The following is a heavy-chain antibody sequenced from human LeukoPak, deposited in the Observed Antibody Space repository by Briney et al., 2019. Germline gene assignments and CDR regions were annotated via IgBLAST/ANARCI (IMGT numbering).Heavy chain of an antibody. J-gene: IGHJ4*02. Sequence: ASVKVSCKASGYTFTSYYMHWVRQAPGQGLEWMGIINPSGGSTSYAQKFQGRVTMTRDTSTSTVYMELSSLRSEDTAVYYCARDGSLARYYDSSGYYPHFDYWGQGTLVTVSS. CDR1: GYTFTSYY. D-gene: IGHD3-22*01. CDR2: INPSGGST. CDR3: ARDGSLARYYDSSGYYPHFDY. V-gene: IGHV1-46*01.